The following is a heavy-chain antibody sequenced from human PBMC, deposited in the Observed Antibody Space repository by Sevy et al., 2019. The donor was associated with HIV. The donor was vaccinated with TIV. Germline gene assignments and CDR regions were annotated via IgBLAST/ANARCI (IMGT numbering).Heavy chain of an antibody. D-gene: IGHD1-26*01. Sequence: GGSLRLSCAASGFTFSSYAMSWVRQAPGKGLEWVSAISGSGGSTYYADSVKGRFTISRDNSKNMLYLQMNSLRAEDTAVYYCAKVSECGLLLSYYFDYWGQGTLVTVSS. CDR3: AKVSECGLLLSYYFDY. CDR1: GFTFSSYA. J-gene: IGHJ4*02. V-gene: IGHV3-23*01. CDR2: ISGSGGST.